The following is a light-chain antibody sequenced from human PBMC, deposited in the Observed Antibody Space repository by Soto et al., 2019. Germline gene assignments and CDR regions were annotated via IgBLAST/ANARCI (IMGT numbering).Light chain of an antibody. CDR2: DVS. CDR1: SRDIGGHNY. CDR3: SSYTSSNTLI. J-gene: IGLJ2*01. Sequence: QSALTQPASVSGSPGQSITISCTGTSRDIGGHNYVSWYQQHPGKAPKLMIFDVSNRPSGVSYRFSGSKSGNTASLTISGPQAEDDADYYCSSYTSSNTLIFGGGTKVTVL. V-gene: IGLV2-14*01.